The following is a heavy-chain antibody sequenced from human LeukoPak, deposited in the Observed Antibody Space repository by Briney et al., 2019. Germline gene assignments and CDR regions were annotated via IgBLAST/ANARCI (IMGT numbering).Heavy chain of an antibody. D-gene: IGHD6-13*01. V-gene: IGHV1-3*01. CDR1: GYTFTSYA. CDR3: AREPRAAAGTPFDY. J-gene: IGHJ4*02. Sequence: ASVKVSCKASGYTFTSYATHWVRQAPGQRLEWMGWINAGNGNTKYSQKFQGRVTITRDTSASTAYMELSSLRSEDTAVYYCAREPRAAAGTPFDYWGQGTLVTVSS. CDR2: INAGNGNT.